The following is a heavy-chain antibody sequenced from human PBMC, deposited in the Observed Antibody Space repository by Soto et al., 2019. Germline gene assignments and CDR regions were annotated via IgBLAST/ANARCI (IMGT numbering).Heavy chain of an antibody. Sequence: QVQLQESGPGLVKPSQTLSLTCTVSGGSISSGGYYWSWIRQHPGKGLEWIGYIYNSGSTYYKPAPKSLVTISAATSKNQFSRKLSSVTAADTAVYYCARSVFPWGRGTLVTVSS. CDR3: ARSVFP. CDR1: GGSISSGGYY. J-gene: IGHJ5*02. V-gene: IGHV4-31*01. CDR2: IYNSGST.